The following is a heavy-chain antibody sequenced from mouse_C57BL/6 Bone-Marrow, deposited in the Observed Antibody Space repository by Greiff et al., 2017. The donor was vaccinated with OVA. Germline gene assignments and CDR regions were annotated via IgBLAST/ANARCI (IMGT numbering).Heavy chain of an antibody. V-gene: IGHV1-63*01. D-gene: IGHD2-12*01. CDR3: AVQLRRERDAYFDY. J-gene: IGHJ2*01. Sequence: VQLQQSGAELVRPGTSVKMSCKASGYTFTNYWIGWVKQRPGHGLEWIGDIYPGGGYTNYNEKFKGKATLTADKSSSTAYMQFSSLTSEDSAIYYCAVQLRRERDAYFDYWGQGTTLTVSS. CDR1: GYTFTNYW. CDR2: IYPGGGYT.